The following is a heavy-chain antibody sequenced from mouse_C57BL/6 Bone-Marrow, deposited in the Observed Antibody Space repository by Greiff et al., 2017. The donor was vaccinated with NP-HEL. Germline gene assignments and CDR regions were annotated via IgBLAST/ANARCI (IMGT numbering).Heavy chain of an antibody. D-gene: IGHD1-1*01. CDR3: ARATTVVGGVAY. CDR2: ISYDGSN. J-gene: IGHJ3*01. V-gene: IGHV3-6*01. CDR1: GYSITSGYY. Sequence: EVKLMESGPGLVKPSQSLSLTCSVTGYSITSGYYWNWIRQFPGNKLEWMGYISYDGSNNYNPSLKNRISITRDTSKNQFFLKLNSVTTEDTATYYCARATTVVGGVAYWGQGTLVTVSA.